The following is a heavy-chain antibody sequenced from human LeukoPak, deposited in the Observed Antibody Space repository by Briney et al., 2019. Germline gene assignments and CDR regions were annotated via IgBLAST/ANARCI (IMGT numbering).Heavy chain of an antibody. D-gene: IGHD3-22*01. CDR1: GGTFSSYA. J-gene: IGHJ3*02. CDR2: IIPIFGTA. Sequence: SVKVSCKASGGTFSSYAIGWVRQAPGQGLEWMGGIIPIFGTANYAQKFQGRVTITADESTSTAYMELSSLRSEDTAVYYCARDMGGSYDSSGYDDAFDIWGQGTMVTVSS. CDR3: ARDMGGSYDSSGYDDAFDI. V-gene: IGHV1-69*13.